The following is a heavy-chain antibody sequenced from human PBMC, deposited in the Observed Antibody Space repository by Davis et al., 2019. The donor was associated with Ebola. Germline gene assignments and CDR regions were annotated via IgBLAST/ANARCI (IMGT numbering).Heavy chain of an antibody. J-gene: IGHJ5*02. CDR3: ARADRSSKRGNWFDP. CDR1: GGTFNNLA. D-gene: IGHD3-22*01. V-gene: IGHV1-69*13. CDR2: IIPVFGSP. Sequence: SVKVSCKASGGTFNNLAITWLRQAPGQGLEWLGGIIPVFGSPKYAQKLQGRVTITADESTTTVYLELNSLNSEDTAVYYCARADRSSKRGNWFDPWGQGTLVTVSS.